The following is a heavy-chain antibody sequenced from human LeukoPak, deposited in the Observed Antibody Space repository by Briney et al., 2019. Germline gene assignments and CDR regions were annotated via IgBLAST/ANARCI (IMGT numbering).Heavy chain of an antibody. CDR2: IYYSGST. CDR1: GGSISSSSYY. V-gene: IGHV4-39*01. Sequence: SETLSLTCTVSGGSISSSSYYWGWIRQPPGKGLEWIGSIYYSGSTYYNPSLKSRVTISVDTSKNQFSLKLSSVTAADTVVYFRQKTSYDILTGYYNVDYWGQGTLVTVSS. CDR3: QKTSYDILTGYYNVDY. D-gene: IGHD3-9*01. J-gene: IGHJ4*02.